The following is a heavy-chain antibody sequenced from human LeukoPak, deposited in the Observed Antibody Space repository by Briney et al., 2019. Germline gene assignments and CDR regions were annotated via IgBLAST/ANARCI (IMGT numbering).Heavy chain of an antibody. J-gene: IGHJ2*01. D-gene: IGHD3-22*01. Sequence: SGTLSLTCTVSGDSINSYYWSWIRQPPGKGLEWIGYIYYSGSTHYNPSLKSRVTISVDTSKNQFSLKLSSVTAADTAVYYCARRPSYYYDSSGQGYFDLWGRGTLVTVSS. CDR2: IYYSGST. CDR1: GDSINSYY. V-gene: IGHV4-59*08. CDR3: ARRPSYYYDSSGQGYFDL.